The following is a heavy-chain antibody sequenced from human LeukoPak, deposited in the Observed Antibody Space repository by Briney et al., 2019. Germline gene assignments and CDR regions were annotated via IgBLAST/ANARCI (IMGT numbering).Heavy chain of an antibody. J-gene: IGHJ4*02. D-gene: IGHD5-24*01. Sequence: PSETLSLTCAVYGGSFSGYFWNWIRQFPGKGLEWIGDINHSGNINYNPSLKSRLTLSVDTSKNQFSLNLKSVTAADTAVYYCARIRDGYNPPDYWGQGTLVTVSS. V-gene: IGHV4-34*01. CDR2: INHSGNI. CDR3: ARIRDGYNPPDY. CDR1: GGSFSGYF.